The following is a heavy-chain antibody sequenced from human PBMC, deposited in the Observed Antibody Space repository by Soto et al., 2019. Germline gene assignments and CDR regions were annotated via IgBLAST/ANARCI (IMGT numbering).Heavy chain of an antibody. D-gene: IGHD6-19*01. CDR2: VYYSGST. CDR3: VRRGGAVAGTSRFDS. V-gene: IGHV4-39*01. J-gene: IGHJ4*02. Sequence: QLQLQESGPGLVKPSETLSLTCTVSGGSISSSSYFWGCIRQPPGKGLEWIGTVYYSGSTYYNPSLRSRVTISVDTSKNQFSLKLRTVTAADTAVYYCVRRGGAVAGTSRFDSWGQGMLVTVSS. CDR1: GGSISSSSYF.